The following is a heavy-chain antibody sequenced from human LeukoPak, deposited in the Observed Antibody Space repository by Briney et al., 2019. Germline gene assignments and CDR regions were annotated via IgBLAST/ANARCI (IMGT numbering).Heavy chain of an antibody. D-gene: IGHD3-16*02. CDR2: IYYSGST. Sequence: PSETLSLTCTVSGGSISSYYWSWIRQPPGKGLEWIGYIYYSGSTNYNPSLKSRVTISVDTSKNQFSLKLSSVTAADTAVYYCARTYDYVWGSYRPTFDYWGQGTLVTVSS. V-gene: IGHV4-59*08. CDR3: ARTYDYVWGSYRPTFDY. J-gene: IGHJ4*02. CDR1: GGSISSYY.